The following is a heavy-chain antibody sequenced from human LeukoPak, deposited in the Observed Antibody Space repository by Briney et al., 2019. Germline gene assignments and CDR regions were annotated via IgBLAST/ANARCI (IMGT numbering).Heavy chain of an antibody. J-gene: IGHJ6*02. Sequence: SQTLSLTCAISGDSVSSNSAAWNWIRQSPSGGLEWLGRTYYRSKWYNDYAVSVKSRITINPDTSKNQFSLQLNSVTPEDTAVYYCARDTTLGSGWLTQAVYGMDVWGQGSTVTVSS. CDR1: GDSVSSNSAA. CDR3: ARDTTLGSGWLTQAVYGMDV. CDR2: TYYRSKWYN. D-gene: IGHD6-19*01. V-gene: IGHV6-1*01.